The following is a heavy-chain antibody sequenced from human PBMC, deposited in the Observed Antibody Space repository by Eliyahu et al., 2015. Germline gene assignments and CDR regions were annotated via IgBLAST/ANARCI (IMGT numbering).Heavy chain of an antibody. D-gene: IGHD2-15*01. V-gene: IGHV3-33*01. J-gene: IGHJ4*02. CDR3: ARDQKYCSGGTCYRAPHY. CDR2: IWYDGSNK. CDR1: GFTFXIYD. Sequence: QVQLVESGGGVVQPGRSLRLSCAASGFTFXIYDXHWXRQAPGKGLEWVAVIWYDGSNKWYADSVKGRFTISRDNSQNTLYLQMNSLRADDTAVYYCARDQKYCSGGTCYRAPHYWGQGTLVTVSS.